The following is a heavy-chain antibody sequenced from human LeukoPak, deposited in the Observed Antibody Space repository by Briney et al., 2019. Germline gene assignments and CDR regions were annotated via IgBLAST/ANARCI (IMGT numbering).Heavy chain of an antibody. D-gene: IGHD5-18*01. CDR2: IIPIFGTA. J-gene: IGHJ4*02. CDR3: ARVGVDTAMVTYYYFDY. Sequence: SVKFSCKASGGTFSSYAISWVRQAPGQGLEWRGGIIPIFGTANYAQKFQGRVTITADESTSTAYMELSSLRSEDTAVYYCARVGVDTAMVTYYYFDYWGQGTLVTVSS. V-gene: IGHV1-69*01. CDR1: GGTFSSYA.